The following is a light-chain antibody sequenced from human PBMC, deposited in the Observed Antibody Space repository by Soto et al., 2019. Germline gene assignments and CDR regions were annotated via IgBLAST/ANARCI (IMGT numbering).Light chain of an antibody. J-gene: IGKJ4*01. CDR2: GTS. V-gene: IGKV3-20*01. CDR1: QSISNNH. Sequence: EIVLTQSPGTLSLSQGERVTLSCRASQSISNNHLAWYQQKPGQAPRLLIHGTSNRATGIPDRFSGSGSGTDFTLTFSRLEPEDFAVYYCEYYGTSITFGGGTKVESK. CDR3: EYYGTSIT.